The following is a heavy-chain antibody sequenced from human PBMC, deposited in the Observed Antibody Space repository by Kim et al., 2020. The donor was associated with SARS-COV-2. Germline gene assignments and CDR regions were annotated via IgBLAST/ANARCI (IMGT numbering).Heavy chain of an antibody. CDR2: IYYSGST. V-gene: IGHV4-30-4*01. Sequence: SETLSLTCTVSGGSISSGDYYWSWIRHPPGKGLEWIGYIYYSGSTYYNPSLKSRVTISVDTSKNQFSLKLSSVTAADTAVYYCAGLWYYYDSSGSYRKAFDIWGQGTMVTVSS. CDR3: AGLWYYYDSSGSYRKAFDI. D-gene: IGHD3-22*01. J-gene: IGHJ3*02. CDR1: GGSISSGDYY.